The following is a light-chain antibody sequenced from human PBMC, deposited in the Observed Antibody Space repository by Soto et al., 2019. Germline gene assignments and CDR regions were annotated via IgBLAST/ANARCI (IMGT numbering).Light chain of an antibody. Sequence: ALTQSPVTLSSSPVGRATLSCMASQAVSSNYLAWYQQKPGQAPRPLISGASGRATGIPARFSGSGSGTDFTLTISSLEPEDFAIYYCQQRSNWPINCGQGTRREIK. CDR2: GAS. V-gene: IGKV3D-20*02. J-gene: IGKJ5*01. CDR3: QQRSNWPIN. CDR1: QAVSSNY.